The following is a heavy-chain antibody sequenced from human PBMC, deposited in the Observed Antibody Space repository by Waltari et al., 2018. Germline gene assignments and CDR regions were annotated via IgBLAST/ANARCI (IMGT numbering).Heavy chain of an antibody. D-gene: IGHD5-12*01. CDR1: GGSIHTPHHY. CDR2: IAYAGTT. J-gene: IGHJ3*01. CDR3: ATYIGASVGTAAFDV. V-gene: IGHV4-39*01. Sequence: QLQLPDSGPGPVKPSETLSLTCSVSGGSIHTPHHYWSWIGQPPGQGLEWIGTIAYAGTTYTNPSLRSRLTMSRDTSKNQLSLTLGSTTAADTAVYYCATYIGASVGTAAFDVWGQGTMVTVSS.